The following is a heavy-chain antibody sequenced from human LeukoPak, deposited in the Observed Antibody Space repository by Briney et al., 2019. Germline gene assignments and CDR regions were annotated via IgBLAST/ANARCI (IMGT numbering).Heavy chain of an antibody. CDR2: INPNSGGT. CDR3: AAGYSSSWSSFDY. D-gene: IGHD6-13*01. CDR1: GYTFTGYY. J-gene: IGHJ4*02. V-gene: IGHV1-2*02. Sequence: ASVKVSCKASGYTFTGYYMHWVRQAPGQGLEWMGWINPNSGGTNYAQKFQGRVTMTRDTSISTAYTELSRLRSDDTAVYYCAAGYSSSWSSFDYWGQGTLVTVSS.